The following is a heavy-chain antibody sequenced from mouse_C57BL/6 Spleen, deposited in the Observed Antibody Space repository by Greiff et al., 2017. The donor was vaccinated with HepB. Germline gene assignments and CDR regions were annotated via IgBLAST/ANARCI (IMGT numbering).Heavy chain of an antibody. CDR3: ARSRVAPYADY. D-gene: IGHD6-5*01. V-gene: IGHV1-69*01. Sequence: QQSCPASGYTFTSYWMHWVKPRPGQGLEWIGEIDPSDSYTNYNQKFKGKSTLTVDKSSSTAYMQLSSLTSEDAAVYYCARSRVAPYADYWGQGTSVTVSS. CDR1: GYTFTSYW. J-gene: IGHJ4*01. CDR2: IDPSDSYT.